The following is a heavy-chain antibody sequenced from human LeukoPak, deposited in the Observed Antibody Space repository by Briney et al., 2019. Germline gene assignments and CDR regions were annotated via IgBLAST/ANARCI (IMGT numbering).Heavy chain of an antibody. CDR1: GYTFTSYG. D-gene: IGHD6-13*01. CDR2: ISAYNGNT. CDR3: ARVGQWGAAGSCFQH. V-gene: IGHV1-18*01. J-gene: IGHJ1*01. Sequence: GASVKVSCKASGYTFTSYGISWVRQAPGQGLEWMGWISAYNGNTNYAQKLQGRVSMTTNTSTSKAYMELRSLRSDDTAVYYCARVGQWGAAGSCFQHWCHRALLTISS.